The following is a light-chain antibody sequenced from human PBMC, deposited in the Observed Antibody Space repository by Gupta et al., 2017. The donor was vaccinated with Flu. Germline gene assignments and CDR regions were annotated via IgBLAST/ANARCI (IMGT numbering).Light chain of an antibody. Sequence: DIQMTQSPSTLSASLGDRVTITCRASQSITSCLTWYQQKPGKAPKLLIYEASTLESGVPSRFSGGGSGTKFTLNISDLQPEDFATYYCQQCDSDPGTFGQGTKLDIK. V-gene: IGKV1-5*01. CDR1: QSITSC. J-gene: IGKJ2*01. CDR2: EAS. CDR3: QQCDSDPGT.